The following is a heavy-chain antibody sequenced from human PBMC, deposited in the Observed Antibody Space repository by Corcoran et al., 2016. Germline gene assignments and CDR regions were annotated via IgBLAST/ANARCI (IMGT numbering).Heavy chain of an antibody. CDR3: AHSTSLDRSGGYEGNYFDY. V-gene: IGHV2-5*02. CDR1: GFSLSTSGVG. J-gene: IGHJ4*02. Sequence: QITLKESGPTLVKPTQTLTLTCTFSGFSLSTSGVGVGWIRQPPGKALEWLALIYWDDDTRYSPSLKSRLTITKATSKNQVVLTMTNMDPVDTDTDYRAHSTSLDRSGGYEGNYFDYWGQGTLVTGSS. D-gene: IGHD6-19*01. CDR2: IYWDDDT.